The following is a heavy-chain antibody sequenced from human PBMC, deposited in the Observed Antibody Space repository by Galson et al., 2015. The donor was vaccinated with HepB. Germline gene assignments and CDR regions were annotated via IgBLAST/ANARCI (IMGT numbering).Heavy chain of an antibody. CDR2: MNPNSGNT. Sequence: SVKVSCKASGYTFTSYDINWVRQATGQGLEWMGWMNPNSGNTGYAQKFQGRVTMTRNTSISTAYMELSSLRSEDTAVYYCARSRNCSGGSCYFLYYNYTMGVWGQWTTVTV. J-gene: IGHJ6*02. CDR1: GYTFTSYD. CDR3: ARSRNCSGGSCYFLYYNYTMGV. D-gene: IGHD2-15*01. V-gene: IGHV1-8*01.